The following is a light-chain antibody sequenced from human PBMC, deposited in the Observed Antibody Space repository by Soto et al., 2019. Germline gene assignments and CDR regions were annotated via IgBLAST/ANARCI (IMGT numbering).Light chain of an antibody. CDR3: QQLNSYPLS. CDR2: SAS. V-gene: IGKV1-9*01. Sequence: DIQMTQSPSSLSASVGDRVTITCRASQSISRYLNWYQRKAGKAPELLIYSASALQSGVPSRFSGSGSGTEFTCTISSPQPEDFATAFCQQLNSYPLSFGQGTRLE. J-gene: IGKJ5*01. CDR1: QSISRY.